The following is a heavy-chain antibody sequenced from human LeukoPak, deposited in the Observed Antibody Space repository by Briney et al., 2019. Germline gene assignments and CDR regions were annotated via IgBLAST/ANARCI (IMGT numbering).Heavy chain of an antibody. Sequence: GGSLRLSCAASGFTVSSNYMSSVRQAPGKGLELVSAIYSGGNTYYADSVKGRFTISRDNPKNTLYLQMNSLRAEDTAVYYCARVYKWLVLTFYYYYMDVWGKGTTVTVSS. V-gene: IGHV3-53*01. CDR2: IYSGGNT. CDR1: GFTVSSNY. J-gene: IGHJ6*03. D-gene: IGHD6-19*01. CDR3: ARVYKWLVLTFYYYYMDV.